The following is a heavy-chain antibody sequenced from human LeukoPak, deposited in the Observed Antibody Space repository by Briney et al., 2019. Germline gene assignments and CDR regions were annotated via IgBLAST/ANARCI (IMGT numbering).Heavy chain of an antibody. CDR1: GGSLSSYY. CDR2: IYYSGST. CDR3: ARERSSWYTQNYYYYYMDV. J-gene: IGHJ6*03. V-gene: IGHV4-59*01. D-gene: IGHD6-13*01. Sequence: PSETLSLTCTVSGGSLSSYYWSWIRQPPGKGLEWIGYIYYSGSTNYNPSLKSRVTIPVDTSKNQFSLKLSSVTAADTAVYYCARERSSWYTQNYYYYYMDVWGKGTTVTISS.